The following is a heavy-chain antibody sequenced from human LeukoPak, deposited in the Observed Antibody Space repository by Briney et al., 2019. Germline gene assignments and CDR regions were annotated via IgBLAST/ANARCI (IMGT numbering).Heavy chain of an antibody. CDR2: INPSGSSL. CDR3: AKAVRRYCSGGSCYYYFDY. D-gene: IGHD2-15*01. Sequence: GGSLRLSCAASGFTFSDYYMSWIRQAPGKGLEWVSYINPSGSSLYYADSVKGRVTISRDNSKNTLYLQMNSLRAEDTAVYYCAKAVRRYCSGGSCYYYFDYWGQGTLVTVSS. V-gene: IGHV3-11*01. CDR1: GFTFSDYY. J-gene: IGHJ4*02.